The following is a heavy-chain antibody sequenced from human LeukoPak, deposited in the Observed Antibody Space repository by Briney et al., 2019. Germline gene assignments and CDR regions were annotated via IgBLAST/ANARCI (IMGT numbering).Heavy chain of an antibody. Sequence: SSYIYYADSVKGRFTISRDNAKDSLYLQMNSLRAEDTAVYYCAREDSYYYGSGSYPFDYWGQGTLVTVSS. CDR3: AREDSYYYGSGSYPFDY. D-gene: IGHD3-10*01. J-gene: IGHJ4*02. CDR2: SSYI. V-gene: IGHV3-21*01.